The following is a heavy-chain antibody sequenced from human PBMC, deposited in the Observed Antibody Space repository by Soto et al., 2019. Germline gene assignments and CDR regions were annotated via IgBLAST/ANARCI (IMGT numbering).Heavy chain of an antibody. Sequence: QLQLQESGSGLVKPSQTLSLTCAVSGGSISSGGYSWSWIRQPPGKGLEWIGYMYHSGSTYYNPSLXSGXTISIDRSKNQFSLTLSSVTAPDTAVYYGARVPDYWGQGILVTVSS. CDR2: MYHSGST. V-gene: IGHV4-30-2*01. CDR1: GGSISSGGYS. D-gene: IGHD2-2*01. CDR3: ARVPDY. J-gene: IGHJ4*02.